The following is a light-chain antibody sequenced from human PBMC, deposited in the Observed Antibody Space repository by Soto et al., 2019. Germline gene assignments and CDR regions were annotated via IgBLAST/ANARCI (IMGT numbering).Light chain of an antibody. CDR1: QSVSSTY. J-gene: IGKJ5*01. Sequence: EIVLTQSPATLSLSPGERATLSFRASQSVSSTYLAWYRQKPGQAPRVLIYGASARAIGIPDRISGSGSGTDFTLTISRLEPEDFAVNYCQQYGDLPTFGQGTRLEIK. V-gene: IGKV3-20*01. CDR2: GAS. CDR3: QQYGDLPT.